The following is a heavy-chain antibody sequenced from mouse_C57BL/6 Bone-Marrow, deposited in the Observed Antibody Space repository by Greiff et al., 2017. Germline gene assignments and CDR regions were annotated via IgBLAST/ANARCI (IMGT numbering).Heavy chain of an antibody. CDR1: GFTFSSYG. Sequence: EVQRVESGGDLVKPGGSLKLSCAASGFTFSSYGMSWVRQTPDKRLEWVATISSGGSYTYYPDSVKGRFTISRDNAKNTLYLQMSSLKSQDTAMYYGARGGVVATNYFDYWGQGTTLTVSS. D-gene: IGHD1-1*01. V-gene: IGHV5-6*01. CDR2: ISSGGSYT. J-gene: IGHJ2*01. CDR3: ARGGVVATNYFDY.